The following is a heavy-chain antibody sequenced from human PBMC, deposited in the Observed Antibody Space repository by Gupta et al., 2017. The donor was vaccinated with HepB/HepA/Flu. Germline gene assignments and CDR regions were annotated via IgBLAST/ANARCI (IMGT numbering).Heavy chain of an antibody. Sequence: QVQLQQWGAGLLKPSETLSLTCAVYGGSLSAYYWSWIRQPPGKGLEWIGEISHRGSTNYNPSLKSRVALSIDTSKKQVSLKLTSVTGADTAIYYCATIPRTPTRPGSWGQGTLVTVSS. V-gene: IGHV4-34*01. CDR2: ISHRGST. J-gene: IGHJ5*02. D-gene: IGHD2-21*01. CDR1: GGSLSAYY. CDR3: ATIPRTPTRPGS.